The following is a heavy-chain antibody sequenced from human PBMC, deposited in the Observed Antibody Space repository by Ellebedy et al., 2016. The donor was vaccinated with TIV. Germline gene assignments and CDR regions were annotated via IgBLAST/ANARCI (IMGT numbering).Heavy chain of an antibody. Sequence: SETLSLXCTVSGGSISSSSYYWGWIRQPPGKGLEWIGSIYYSGSTYYNPSLKSRVTISVDTSKNQFSLKLSSVTAADTAVYYCARKALGERGRGGFDYWGQGTLVTVSS. D-gene: IGHD3-10*01. CDR3: ARKALGERGRGGFDY. J-gene: IGHJ4*02. CDR1: GGSISSSSYY. V-gene: IGHV4-39*07. CDR2: IYYSGST.